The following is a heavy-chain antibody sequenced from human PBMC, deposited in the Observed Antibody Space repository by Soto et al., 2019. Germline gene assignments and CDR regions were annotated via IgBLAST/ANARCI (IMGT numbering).Heavy chain of an antibody. CDR2: IRSKAYGGTT. V-gene: IGHV3-49*03. CDR3: TRGSRSMVRGVINDAFDI. D-gene: IGHD3-10*01. CDR1: GFTFGDYA. J-gene: IGHJ3*02. Sequence: PGGSLRLSCTASGFTFGDYAMSWFRQAPGKGLEWVGFIRSKAYGGTTEYAASVKGRFTISRDDSKSIAYLQMNSLKTEDTAVYYCTRGSRSMVRGVINDAFDIWGQGTMVTVSS.